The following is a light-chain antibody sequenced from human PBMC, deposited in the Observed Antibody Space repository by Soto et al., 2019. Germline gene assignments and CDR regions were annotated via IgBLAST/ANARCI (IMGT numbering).Light chain of an antibody. J-gene: IGKJ1*01. Sequence: DIVMTQSPDSLAVSLGERATINCKSSQSVLYSSNNKNYLARYKQKQGQPPKLLIDWASTREFGVPDRFSGSGSETDFTLTISSLQAEDVAVYYCQQYYSTPPTFGQGTKVEIK. CDR2: WAS. CDR3: QQYYSTPPT. V-gene: IGKV4-1*01. CDR1: QSVLYSSNNKNY.